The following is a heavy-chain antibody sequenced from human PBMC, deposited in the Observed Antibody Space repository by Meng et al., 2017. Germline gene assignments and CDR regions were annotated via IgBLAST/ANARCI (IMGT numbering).Heavy chain of an antibody. CDR3: ARDSSSGWYHNY. V-gene: IGHV3-53*02. Sequence: EVQLAGTGGGLCQPGGSLRLSCTASGFSFTTSYMSWVRQAPGKGLEWVSVIYSGGSTYYADSVKGRFSISRDNSKNTLYLQMNSLRAEDTAVYFCARDSSSGWYHNYWGQGTLVTVFS. CDR2: IYSGGST. D-gene: IGHD6-19*01. J-gene: IGHJ4*02. CDR1: GFSFTTSY.